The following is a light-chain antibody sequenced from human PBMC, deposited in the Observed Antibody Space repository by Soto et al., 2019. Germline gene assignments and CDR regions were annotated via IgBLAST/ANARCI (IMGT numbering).Light chain of an antibody. J-gene: IGKJ2*01. CDR1: QSISSY. CDR2: AAS. V-gene: IGKV1-39*01. Sequence: DIQMTQSPSSLSASVGDRVTITCRASQSISSYLNWYQQKPGKAPKLLIYAASSLQSGVPSRFSVSRSGTDFPLTISSLQPEDFATYYCQQSYSTPYTFGQRTKLQIK. CDR3: QQSYSTPYT.